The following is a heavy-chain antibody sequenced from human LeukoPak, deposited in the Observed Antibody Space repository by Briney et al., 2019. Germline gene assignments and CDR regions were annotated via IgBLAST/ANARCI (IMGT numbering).Heavy chain of an antibody. CDR1: GFTFSSYD. CDR2: IGCGGDKT. Sequence: PGGSLSLLCAASGFTFSSYDMSWLRQAPGKGPVWVTGIGCGGDKTYDGNYVKCRFTISRDKTKTTLYLQINSLRVEDTAVYYCTNARYYNSDWYGLGYWGQGTQVTVSS. D-gene: IGHD6-19*01. V-gene: IGHV3-23*01. J-gene: IGHJ4*02. CDR3: TNARYYNSDWYGLGY.